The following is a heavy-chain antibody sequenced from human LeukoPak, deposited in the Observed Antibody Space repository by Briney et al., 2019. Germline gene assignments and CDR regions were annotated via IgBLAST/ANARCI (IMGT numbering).Heavy chain of an antibody. V-gene: IGHV3-23*01. Sequence: GGSLRLSCAASGFTFSSYAMSWVRQAPGKGLEWVSAISGSGGSTYYADSVKGRFTISRDNSKNTLYLQMNSLRAEDTAVYYCAKDSEHPWLVLQQWLVQRGFDYWGQGILVTVSS. CDR1: GFTFSSYA. CDR3: AKDSEHPWLVLQQWLVQRGFDY. D-gene: IGHD6-19*01. CDR2: ISGSGGST. J-gene: IGHJ4*02.